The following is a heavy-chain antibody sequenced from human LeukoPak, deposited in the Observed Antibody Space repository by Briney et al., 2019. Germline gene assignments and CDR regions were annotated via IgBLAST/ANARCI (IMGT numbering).Heavy chain of an antibody. CDR1: GFTFSDYY. CDR3: AKRGSVWIQLWFPLDN. D-gene: IGHD5-18*01. CDR2: ISSSSNNI. J-gene: IGHJ4*02. V-gene: IGHV3-11*01. Sequence: GGSLRLSCAASGFTFSDYYMTWIRQAPGKGLEWVSYISSSSNNIHYANSVRGRFTISRDNAKNSVYLQMNSLRAEDTAIYYCAKRGSVWIQLWFPLDNWGQGTLVTVSS.